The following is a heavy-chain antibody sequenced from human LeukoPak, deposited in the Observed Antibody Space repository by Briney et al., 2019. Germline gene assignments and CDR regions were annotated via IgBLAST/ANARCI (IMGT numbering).Heavy chain of an antibody. D-gene: IGHD6-6*01. CDR3: ARDRFEYSSSLIYYYYMDV. CDR1: GGSISSYY. J-gene: IGHJ6*03. V-gene: IGHV4-4*07. CDR2: IYTSGST. Sequence: SETLSLTCTVSGGSISSYYWSWIRQPAGKGLEWIGRIYTSGSTNYNPSLKSRVTMSVDTSKNQFSLKLSSVTAADTAVYYCARDRFEYSSSLIYYYYMDVWGKGTTVTVSS.